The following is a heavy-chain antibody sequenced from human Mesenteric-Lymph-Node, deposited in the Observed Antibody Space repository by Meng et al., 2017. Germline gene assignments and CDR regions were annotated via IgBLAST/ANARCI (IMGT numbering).Heavy chain of an antibody. Sequence: GESLKISCAASGFTFSSYAMNWVRQAPGKGLEWVSFIGTSGCSTYNADSVKGRFTISRDNANSTLYLQMNRLRAEDTAVYFCASVSFYYDTSGFYFDYWGQGALVTVSS. V-gene: IGHV3-23*01. D-gene: IGHD3-22*01. J-gene: IGHJ4*02. CDR2: IGTSGCST. CDR3: ASVSFYYDTSGFYFDY. CDR1: GFTFSSYA.